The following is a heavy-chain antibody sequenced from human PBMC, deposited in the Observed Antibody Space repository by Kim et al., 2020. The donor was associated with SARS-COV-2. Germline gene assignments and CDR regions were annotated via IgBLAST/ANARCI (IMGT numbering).Heavy chain of an antibody. V-gene: IGHV6-1*01. CDR1: GDSVSSNSVG. CDR2: TYYRSKWST. Sequence: SQTLSLTCAISGDSVSSNSVGWHWIRQSPSRGLEWLRRTYYRSKWSTDYAVSVKSRIIINPDTTKNQFSLQLNSVTPEDTAVYYCARSFRNAFDIWGQGTMVTVSS. CDR3: ARSFRNAFDI. J-gene: IGHJ3*02.